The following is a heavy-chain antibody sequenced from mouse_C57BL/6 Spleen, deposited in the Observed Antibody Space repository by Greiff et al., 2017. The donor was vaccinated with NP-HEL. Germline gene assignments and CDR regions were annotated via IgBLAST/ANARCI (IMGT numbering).Heavy chain of an antibody. Sequence: EVKVVESGGGLVKPGGSLKLSCAASGFTFSDYGMHWVRQAPEKGLEWVAYISSGSSTIYYADTVKGRFTISRDNAKNTLFLQMTSLRSEDTAMYYCAKGDGYYDRFAYWGQGTLVTVSA. D-gene: IGHD2-3*01. CDR3: AKGDGYYDRFAY. CDR2: ISSGSSTI. CDR1: GFTFSDYG. J-gene: IGHJ3*01. V-gene: IGHV5-17*01.